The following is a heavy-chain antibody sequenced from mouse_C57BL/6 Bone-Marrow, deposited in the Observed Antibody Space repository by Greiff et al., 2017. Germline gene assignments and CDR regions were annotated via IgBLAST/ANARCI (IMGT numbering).Heavy chain of an antibody. J-gene: IGHJ4*01. V-gene: IGHV14-4*01. CDR2: IDPENGDT. D-gene: IGHD1-2*01. CDR1: GFNIKDDY. Sequence: IQLQQSGAELVRPGASVKLSCTASGFNIKDDYMHWVKQRPEQGLEWIGWIDPENGDTEYAPKFQGKATITADTSSNTAYLQLSSLTSEDTAVYYCTTRLRPRDYWGQGTSVTVSS. CDR3: TTRLRPRDY.